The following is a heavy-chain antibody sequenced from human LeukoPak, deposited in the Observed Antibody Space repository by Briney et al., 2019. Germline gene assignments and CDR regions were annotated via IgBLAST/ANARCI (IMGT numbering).Heavy chain of an antibody. V-gene: IGHV3-7*04. CDR2: IKQDGSKK. CDR1: GFPFSSYW. D-gene: IGHD5-24*01. Sequence: PGGSLRLSCVASGFPFSSYWMTWVHQAPGKGLEWVANIKQDGSKKSYVDSVKGRFTISRDNAKTSLYLQMNSLRAEDTAIYYCTRVGYIDEGIDYWGQGTLVTVSS. CDR3: TRVGYIDEGIDY. J-gene: IGHJ4*02.